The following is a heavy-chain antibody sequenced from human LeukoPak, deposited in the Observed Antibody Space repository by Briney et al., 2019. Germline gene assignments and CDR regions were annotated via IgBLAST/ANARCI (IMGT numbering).Heavy chain of an antibody. D-gene: IGHD1/OR15-1a*01. J-gene: IGHJ4*02. V-gene: IGHV2-5*02. Sequence: ESGPKLVNPTQSITLTCTFSGFSLSISGVGVDWIRQLPGKALEWLGLISLDDDKHYSPSLKSRLTITKGTSKNPAVINMTHMDPVDTATYCCAHSPLKEEQYWGQGTLVTVSS. CDR2: ISLDDDK. CDR1: GFSLSISGVG. CDR3: AHSPLKEEQY.